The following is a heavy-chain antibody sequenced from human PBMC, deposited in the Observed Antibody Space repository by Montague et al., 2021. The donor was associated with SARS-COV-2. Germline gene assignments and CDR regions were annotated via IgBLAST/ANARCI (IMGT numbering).Heavy chain of an antibody. V-gene: IGHV4-59*13. J-gene: IGHJ2*01. CDR2: IYYSGSVTT. Sequence: SETLSLTCSVSGGSINNYYWGWVRQSPGKGLEWIGYIYYSGSVTTSYNPSLKSRVSISVDTSENQFSLKLTSVTAADTAVYYCARRGGGEGFARFMYWYFDVWGRGSLVTVSS. D-gene: IGHD2-21*01. CDR3: ARRGGGEGFARFMYWYFDV. CDR1: GGSINNYY.